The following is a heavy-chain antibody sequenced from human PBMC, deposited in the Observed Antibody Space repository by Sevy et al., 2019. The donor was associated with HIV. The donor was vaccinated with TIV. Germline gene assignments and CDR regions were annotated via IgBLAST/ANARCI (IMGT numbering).Heavy chain of an antibody. Sequence: SETLSLTCTVSGGSISSYYWSWIRQPPGKGLEWIGNIYYSGSTNYNPSLKSRVIISVDTSKNQFSLKLSSVTAADTAVYYCAGEGNYYGSGSHDHYGMDVWGQGTTVTVSS. CDR1: GGSISSYY. CDR2: IYYSGST. J-gene: IGHJ6*02. CDR3: AGEGNYYGSGSHDHYGMDV. V-gene: IGHV4-59*01. D-gene: IGHD3-10*01.